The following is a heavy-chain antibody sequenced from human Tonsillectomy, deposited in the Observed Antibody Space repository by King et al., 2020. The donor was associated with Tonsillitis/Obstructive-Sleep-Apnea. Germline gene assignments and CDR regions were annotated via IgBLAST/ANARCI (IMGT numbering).Heavy chain of an antibody. D-gene: IGHD3-3*01. J-gene: IGHJ4*02. CDR1: GFSLTTSRVG. CDR3: AQHHYNSCSEW. V-gene: IGHV2-5*02. Sequence: TLKESGPTLVKRTQTLTLTCTFSGFSLTTSRVGVGWIRQPPGKALEWLALIFGDDNKRYSPALKSRLTITKDTSKNQVVLRMTNMDPVDTATYYCAQHHYNSCSEWWGQGTLVTVSS. CDR2: IFGDDNK.